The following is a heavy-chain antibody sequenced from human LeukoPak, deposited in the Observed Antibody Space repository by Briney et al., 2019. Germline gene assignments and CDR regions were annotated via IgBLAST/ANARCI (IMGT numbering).Heavy chain of an antibody. D-gene: IGHD3-9*01. CDR3: AISSITILDY. CDR1: GYTFTDYY. J-gene: IGHJ4*02. Sequence: ASVKVSCKVSGYTFTDYYMHWVQQAPGKGLEWMGLVDPEDGETIYAEKFQGRVTITADTSTDTAYMELSSLRSEDTAVYYCAISSITILDYRGQGTLVTVSS. CDR2: VDPEDGET. V-gene: IGHV1-69-2*01.